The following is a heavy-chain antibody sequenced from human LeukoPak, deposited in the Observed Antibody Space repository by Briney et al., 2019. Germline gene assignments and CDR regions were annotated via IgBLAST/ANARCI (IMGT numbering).Heavy chain of an antibody. J-gene: IGHJ4*02. V-gene: IGHV1-2*02. CDR2: ITPKSGDT. D-gene: IGHD3-3*02. CDR3: ARVRLADQRAWAY. CDR1: GYTFSDFY. Sequence: ASVKVSCKASGYTFSDFYIHWVRQAPGQGLEYVGWITPKSGDTYSPQRFQGRVTMTRDASISTAYMELSSLRSDDTAVYFCARVRLADQRAWAYWGQGTLVTVSS.